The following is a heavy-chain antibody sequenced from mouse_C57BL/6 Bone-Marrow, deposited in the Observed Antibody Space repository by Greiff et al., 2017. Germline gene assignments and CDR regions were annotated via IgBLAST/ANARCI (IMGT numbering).Heavy chain of an antibody. V-gene: IGHV1-69*01. CDR1: GYTFTSYW. D-gene: IGHD1-1*01. J-gene: IGHJ2*01. Sequence: QVQLQQPGAELVMPGASVKLSCKASGYTFTSYWMHWVKQRPGQGLEWIGEIDPSDSYTNNNQKFKGKSTLTVDKSSSTAYIQLSSLTSEDSAVYFCARRDNTVVAGDYWGQGTTLTVSS. CDR2: IDPSDSYT. CDR3: ARRDNTVVAGDY.